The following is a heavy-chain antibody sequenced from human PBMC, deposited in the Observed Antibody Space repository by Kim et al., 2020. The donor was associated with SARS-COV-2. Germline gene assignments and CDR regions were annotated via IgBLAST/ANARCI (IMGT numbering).Heavy chain of an antibody. CDR1: GFTFSSYA. J-gene: IGHJ4*02. CDR3: AKSYDILTGYYSYYFDY. CDR2: ISGSGGST. Sequence: GGSLRLSCAASGFTFSSYAMSWVRQAPGKGLEWVSAISGSGGSTYYAESVKGRFTISRDNSKNTLYLQMNSLRAEDTAVYYCAKSYDILTGYYSYYFDYWGQGTLVTVSS. D-gene: IGHD3-9*01. V-gene: IGHV3-23*01.